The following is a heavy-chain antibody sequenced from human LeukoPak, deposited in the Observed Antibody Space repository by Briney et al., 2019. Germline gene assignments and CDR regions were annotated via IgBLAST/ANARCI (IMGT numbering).Heavy chain of an antibody. J-gene: IGHJ4*02. V-gene: IGHV5-51*01. D-gene: IGHD3-16*02. CDR1: GYSFTSYW. CDR3: ARSPYVWGSYRYYFDY. CDR2: IYPGDSDT. Sequence: GESLKISCKGSGYSFTSYWIGWVRQMPGKGLEWMGIIYPGDSDTRYSPSFQGQVTISADKSISTAYLQWSSLKASDTAMYHCARSPYVWGSYRYYFDYWGQGTLVTVSS.